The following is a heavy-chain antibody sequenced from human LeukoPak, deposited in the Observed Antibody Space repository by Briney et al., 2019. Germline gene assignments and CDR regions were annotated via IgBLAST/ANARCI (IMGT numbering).Heavy chain of an antibody. V-gene: IGHV3-74*01. CDR2: INSDGSAT. Sequence: GRSLRLSCAASGFTFSSPWMHWVRHAPGKGLVWVSRINSDGSATAYADSVKGRFTISRDNAEDTLYLQMNSLRAEDTAVYYCARGTAGYHSSYFDYWGQGTLVTVSS. D-gene: IGHD3-16*02. CDR1: GFTFSSPW. J-gene: IGHJ4*02. CDR3: ARGTAGYHSSYFDY.